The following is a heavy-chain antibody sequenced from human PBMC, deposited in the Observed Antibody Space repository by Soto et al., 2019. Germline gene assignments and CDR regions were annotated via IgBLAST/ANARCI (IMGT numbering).Heavy chain of an antibody. CDR1: GFSFSSYA. J-gene: IGHJ6*02. CDR3: ANRDTSMVTRYYYGMDV. V-gene: IGHV3-23*01. D-gene: IGHD5-18*01. CDR2: ISGSVDTT. Sequence: GGSLRLSCAASGFSFSSYAMSWVRQAPGRGLEWVSAISGSVDTTYYADSVRGRFTISRDNSKNTLYLQMNSLRAEDTAVYYCANRDTSMVTRYYYGMDVWGQGTAVTVSS.